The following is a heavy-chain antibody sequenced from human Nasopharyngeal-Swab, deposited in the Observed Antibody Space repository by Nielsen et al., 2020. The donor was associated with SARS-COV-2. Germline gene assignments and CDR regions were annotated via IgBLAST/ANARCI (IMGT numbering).Heavy chain of an antibody. CDR1: GFSFSSYG. CDR2: ISYDGNTK. V-gene: IGHV3-30*03. D-gene: IGHD2-2*01. J-gene: IGHJ4*02. Sequence: GESLKISCAASGFSFSSYGLHWVRQAPGKGLEWVAVISYDGNTKYYADSVKGRFTISRDNSKNTLYLLINSLRAEDTAMFYCARNRYCDSTTCRKEFDYWGQGTLVTVSS. CDR3: ARNRYCDSTTCRKEFDY.